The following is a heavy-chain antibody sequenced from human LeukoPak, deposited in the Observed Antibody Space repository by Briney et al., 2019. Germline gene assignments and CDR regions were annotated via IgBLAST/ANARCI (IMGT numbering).Heavy chain of an antibody. Sequence: NPGGSLRLSCAASGFTLSNAWVTWVRQAPGKGLEWVGRIGSKVDGGTTDYAAPLNARFTISRDDSKNTLYLQMSSLKTEDTAVYYCARDSFCTNDVCLGYWGQGTLVTVSS. CDR3: ARDSFCTNDVCLGY. J-gene: IGHJ4*02. CDR1: GFTLSNAW. CDR2: IGSKVDGGTT. V-gene: IGHV3-15*04. D-gene: IGHD2-8*01.